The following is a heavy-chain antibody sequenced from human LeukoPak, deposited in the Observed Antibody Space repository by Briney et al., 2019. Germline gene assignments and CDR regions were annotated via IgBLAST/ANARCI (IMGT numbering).Heavy chain of an antibody. CDR3: ARDWADMATDY. J-gene: IGHJ4*02. CDR2: IKSNTHGGTT. V-gene: IGHV3-15*01. CDR1: GFIFSDAW. D-gene: IGHD5-24*01. Sequence: PGGSLRLSCAASGFIFSDAWMNWVRQAPGKGLEWVGRIKSNTHGGTTDYATPVKGRFTISRDDSKNTLYLQMNSLRDEDTAVYYCARDWADMATDYWGQGTLVTVSS.